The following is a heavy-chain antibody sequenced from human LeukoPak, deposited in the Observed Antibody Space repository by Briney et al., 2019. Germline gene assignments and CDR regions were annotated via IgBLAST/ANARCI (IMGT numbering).Heavy chain of an antibody. CDR2: INHSGST. J-gene: IGHJ5*02. CDR3: AREADYDILTGSSWFDP. CDR1: GGSFSGYY. D-gene: IGHD3-9*01. V-gene: IGHV4-34*01. Sequence: PSETLSLTCAVYGGSFSGYYWSWIRQPPGKGLEWIGEINHSGSTNYNPSLKSRVTISVDTSKNQISLKLSSVTAADTAVYYCAREADYDILTGSSWFDPWGQGTLVTVSS.